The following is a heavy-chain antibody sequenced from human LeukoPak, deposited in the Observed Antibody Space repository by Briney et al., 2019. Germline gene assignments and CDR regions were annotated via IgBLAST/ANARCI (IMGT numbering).Heavy chain of an antibody. Sequence: GGSLRLSCAASGFTFSSYSMSWVRQAPGKGPEWISWITGSGTDIIYADSVKGRFTISRDNAKNSLYLQMDSLRAEDTAVYYCARDQDDGFNYWGQGTLVTVSS. CDR3: ARDQDDGFNY. V-gene: IGHV3-48*01. CDR1: GFTFSSYS. J-gene: IGHJ4*02. D-gene: IGHD4-17*01. CDR2: ITGSGTDI.